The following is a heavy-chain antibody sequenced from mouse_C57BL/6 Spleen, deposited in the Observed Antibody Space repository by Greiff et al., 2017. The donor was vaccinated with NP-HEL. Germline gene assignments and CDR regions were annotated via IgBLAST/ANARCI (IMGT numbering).Heavy chain of an antibody. J-gene: IGHJ3*01. CDR1: GYTFTSYG. D-gene: IGHD2-1*01. V-gene: IGHV1-81*01. Sequence: VQLQQSGAELARPGASVKLSCKASGYTFTSYGISWVKQSTGQGLEWIGEIYPRSGNTYYNEKFKGKATLTADKSSSTAYMELRSLTSEDSAVYFCAREGYGTFAYWGQGTLVTVSA. CDR3: AREGYGTFAY. CDR2: IYPRSGNT.